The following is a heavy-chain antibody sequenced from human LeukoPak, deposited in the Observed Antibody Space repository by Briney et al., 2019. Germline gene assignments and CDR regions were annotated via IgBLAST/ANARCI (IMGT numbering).Heavy chain of an antibody. V-gene: IGHV4-31*03. CDR3: ARSSGPGLDY. CDR2: IYYSGST. J-gene: IGHJ4*02. D-gene: IGHD3-10*01. Sequence: PSQTLSLTCTVSGGSISSGGYYWSWIRQHPRKGLEWIGYIYYSGSTYYNPSLKSRVSISVDMSKSRFSLKLSSVTAADTAVYYCARSSGPGLDYWGQGILATVSS. CDR1: GGSISSGGYY.